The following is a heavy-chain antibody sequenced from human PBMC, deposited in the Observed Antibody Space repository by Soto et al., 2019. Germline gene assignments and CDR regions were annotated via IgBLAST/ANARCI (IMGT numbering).Heavy chain of an antibody. D-gene: IGHD2-2*01. CDR2: ISHGGSP. Sequence: SETLSLTCAVSGGSVSSGVFSWNWIRQPPGQGLEWIGYISHGGSPHYTPSLRSRVSMSVDRSTNVLSLNLTSITPSDTPVYFGARGPCHSAMDFFEKGPTITV. CDR3: ARGPCHSAMDF. J-gene: IGHJ6*01. V-gene: IGHV4-30-2*01. CDR1: GGSVSSGVFS.